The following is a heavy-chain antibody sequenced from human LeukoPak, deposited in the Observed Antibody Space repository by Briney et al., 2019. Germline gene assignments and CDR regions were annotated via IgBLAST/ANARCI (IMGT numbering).Heavy chain of an antibody. Sequence: SQTLSLTCTVSGGPISSGSYNWSWIRQPAGKGLEWIGRIYTSGSTNYNPSLKSRVTISVDTSKNQFPLQLSSVTAADTAVYYCARESAAAGSYYYYGMDVWGQGTTVTVSS. V-gene: IGHV4-61*02. CDR3: ARESAAAGSYYYYGMDV. CDR1: GGPISSGSYN. CDR2: IYTSGST. J-gene: IGHJ6*02. D-gene: IGHD6-13*01.